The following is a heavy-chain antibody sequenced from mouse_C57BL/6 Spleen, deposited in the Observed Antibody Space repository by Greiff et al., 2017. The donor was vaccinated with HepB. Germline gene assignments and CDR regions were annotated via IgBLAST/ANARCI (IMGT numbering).Heavy chain of an antibody. CDR1: GYTFTDYN. D-gene: IGHD3-3*01. V-gene: IGHV1-18*01. CDR2: INPNNGGT. CDR3: ASGGDGYFDV. Sequence: VQLKESGPELVKPGASVKIPCKASGYTFTDYNMDWVKQSHGKSLEWIGDINPNNGGTIYNQKFKGKATLTVDKSSSTAYMELRSLTSEDTAVYYCASGGDGYFDVWGTGTTVTVSS. J-gene: IGHJ1*03.